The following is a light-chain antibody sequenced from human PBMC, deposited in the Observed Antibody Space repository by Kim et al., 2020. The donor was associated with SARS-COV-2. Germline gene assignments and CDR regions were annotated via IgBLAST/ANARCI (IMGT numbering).Light chain of an antibody. CDR3: SSYTSSDTLV. CDR2: DVT. CDR1: SSDVGVYNY. Sequence: QSALTQPASVSGSPGQSITISCTGTSSDVGVYNYVSWYQQHPGKAPKLMVYDVTNRPSGVSNRFSGSKSGNTASLTISRLQADDEADYYCSSYTSSDTLVFGTGTKVTVL. J-gene: IGLJ1*01. V-gene: IGLV2-14*03.